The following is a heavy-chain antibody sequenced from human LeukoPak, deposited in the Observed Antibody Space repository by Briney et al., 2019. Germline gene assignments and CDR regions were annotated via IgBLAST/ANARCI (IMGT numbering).Heavy chain of an antibody. CDR3: ARLRYSSGWSFDY. J-gene: IGHJ4*02. V-gene: IGHV4-39*01. CDR1: GFTFSSYA. Sequence: GSLRLSCAASGFTFSSYAMSWVRQPPGKGLEWIGSIYYSGSTYYNPSLKSRVTISVDTSKNQFSLKLSSVTAADTAVYYCARLRYSSGWSFDYWGQGTLVTVSS. CDR2: IYYSGST. D-gene: IGHD6-19*01.